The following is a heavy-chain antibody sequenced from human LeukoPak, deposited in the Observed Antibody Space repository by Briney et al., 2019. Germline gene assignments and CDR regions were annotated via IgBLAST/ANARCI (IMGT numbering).Heavy chain of an antibody. CDR1: GVSFNNHF. Sequence: PSETLSLTCTVSGVSFNNHFLNWIRQPPGKGLEWIGYISGSGRTNYNPSLKSRVTLSVDTSKRQFSLTLNSLTAADTAVYYCVVSPNQDFYDYWGQGPLVTVSS. J-gene: IGHJ4*02. CDR3: VVSPNQDFYDY. V-gene: IGHV4-4*09. CDR2: ISGSGRT.